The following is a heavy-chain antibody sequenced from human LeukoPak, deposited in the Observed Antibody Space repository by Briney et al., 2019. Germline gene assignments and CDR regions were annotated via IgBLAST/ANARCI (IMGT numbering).Heavy chain of an antibody. D-gene: IGHD1-1*01. J-gene: IGHJ4*02. Sequence: PGGSLRLSCAASGFTFSSFAMHWVRQAPGKGLEYVSAITTSGGTTYYADSVKGRFTISRDNSKNTLYLQMVSLTTEDMAVYYYARGWNDDYWGQGTLVTVSS. CDR3: ARGWNDDY. CDR2: ITTSGGTT. CDR1: GFTFSSFA. V-gene: IGHV3-64*02.